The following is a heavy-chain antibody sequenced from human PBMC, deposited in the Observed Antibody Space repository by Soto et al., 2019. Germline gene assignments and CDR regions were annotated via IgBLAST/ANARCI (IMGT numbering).Heavy chain of an antibody. Sequence: SETLSLTCTVSGGSISGYYWSWIRQPPGKGLEWIGYIYYSGSTYVRPSLKSRVSMSVDPSKNQVSLRLTSVTATDTAVYYCARTPIGYCSGGTCSNWFDPWGQGTLVTVSS. CDR3: ARTPIGYCSGGTCSNWFDP. CDR2: IYYSGST. D-gene: IGHD2-8*02. CDR1: GGSISGYY. V-gene: IGHV4-59*08. J-gene: IGHJ5*02.